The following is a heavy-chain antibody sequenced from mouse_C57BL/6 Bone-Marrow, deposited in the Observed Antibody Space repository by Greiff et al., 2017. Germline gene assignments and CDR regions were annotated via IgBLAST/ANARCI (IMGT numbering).Heavy chain of an antibody. D-gene: IGHD1-1*01. CDR2: IDPENGDT. J-gene: IGHJ4*01. CDR1: GFNIKDDY. Sequence: DVKLVESGAELVRPGASVKLSCTASGFNIKDDYMHWVKQRPEQGLEWIGWIDPENGDTEYASKFQGKATITADTSSNTAYLQLSSLTSEDTAVYYCTGTTDYAMDYWGQGTSVTVSS. CDR3: TGTTDYAMDY. V-gene: IGHV14-4*01.